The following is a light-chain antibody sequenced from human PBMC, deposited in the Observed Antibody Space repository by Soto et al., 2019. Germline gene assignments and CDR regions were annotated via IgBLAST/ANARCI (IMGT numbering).Light chain of an antibody. J-gene: IGKJ5*01. CDR2: AAS. CDR1: QNVDSNY. CDR3: QQYNNWPPT. V-gene: IGKV3-20*01. Sequence: EIVLTHSPGTLSLSPGERATLSCRASQNVDSNYLAWYQQKPGQAPRIIIFAASGRATGIPDRFSGSGSGTDFTLTISRLEPEDFAVYYCQQYNNWPPTFGQGTRLEIK.